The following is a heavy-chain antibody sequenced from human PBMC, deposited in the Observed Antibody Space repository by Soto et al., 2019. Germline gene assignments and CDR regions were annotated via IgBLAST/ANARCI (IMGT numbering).Heavy chain of an antibody. D-gene: IGHD3-3*01. J-gene: IGHJ5*02. CDR1: GYTFTRYV. CDR3: ARVAIFGVVIFWFDP. Sequence: GASVKVSCKASGYTFTRYVIGWVRQEHGQGLEWMGWISAYNGDTNYAQKLQGRVTMTTDTSTSTAYMELRSLRSDDTAVYYCARVAIFGVVIFWFDPWGQGTLVTVSS. CDR2: ISAYNGDT. V-gene: IGHV1-18*04.